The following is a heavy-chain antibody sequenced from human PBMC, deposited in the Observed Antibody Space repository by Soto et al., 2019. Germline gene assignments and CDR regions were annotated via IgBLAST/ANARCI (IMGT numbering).Heavy chain of an antibody. V-gene: IGHV3-7*03. J-gene: IGHJ6*02. CDR1: GFTFSSYW. CDR3: ARHAHYDFWSGYYRPSWYYGMDV. CDR2: IKQDGSEK. Sequence: PGGSLRLSCAASGFTFSSYWMSWVRQAPGKGLEWVANIKQDGSEKYYVDSVKGRFTISRDNAKNSLYLQMNSLRAEDTAVYYCARHAHYDFWSGYYRPSWYYGMDVWGQGTTVTVSS. D-gene: IGHD3-3*01.